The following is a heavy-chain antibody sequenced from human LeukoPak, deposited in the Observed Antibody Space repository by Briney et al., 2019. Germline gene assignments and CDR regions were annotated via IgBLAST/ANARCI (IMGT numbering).Heavy chain of an antibody. Sequence: AGGSLRLSCAASGFTVSSNYMSWVRQAPGKGLEWVSVIYSGGSTYYADSVKGRFTVSRHNSKNTLYLQMNSLRAEDTAVYCCARANYYDSSGAFDYWGQGTLVTVSS. CDR3: ARANYYDSSGAFDY. V-gene: IGHV3-53*04. CDR1: GFTVSSNY. D-gene: IGHD3-22*01. CDR2: IYSGGST. J-gene: IGHJ4*02.